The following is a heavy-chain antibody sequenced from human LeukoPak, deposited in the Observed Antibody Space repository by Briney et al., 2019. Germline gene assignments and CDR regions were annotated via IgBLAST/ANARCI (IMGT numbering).Heavy chain of an antibody. CDR1: GFTFSSYS. CDR3: ARASGSYQVFDY. D-gene: IGHD1-26*01. Sequence: GGSLRLSCAASGFTFSSYSMNWVRQAPGKGLEWVSYIISSSSTIYYADSVKGRFTISRDNAKNSLYLQMNSLRAEDTAVYYCARASGSYQVFDYWGQGTLVTVSS. CDR2: IISSSSTI. J-gene: IGHJ4*02. V-gene: IGHV3-48*04.